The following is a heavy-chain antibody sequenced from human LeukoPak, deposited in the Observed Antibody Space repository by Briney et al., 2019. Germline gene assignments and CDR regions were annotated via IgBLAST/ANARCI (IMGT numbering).Heavy chain of an antibody. CDR2: TDPSDSYT. CDR3: ARLKSGYDLDAFDI. Sequence: GESLKISCKGSGYRFTIYWIGWVRQMPGKGLEWMGRTDPSDSYTNYSPSFQGHVTISADKSISTAYLQWSSLKASDTAMYYCARLKSGYDLDAFDIWGQGTMVTVSS. J-gene: IGHJ3*02. CDR1: GYRFTIYW. V-gene: IGHV5-10-1*01. D-gene: IGHD5-12*01.